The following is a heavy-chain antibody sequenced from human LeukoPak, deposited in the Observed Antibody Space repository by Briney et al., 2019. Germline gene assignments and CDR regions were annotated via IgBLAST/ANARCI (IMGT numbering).Heavy chain of an antibody. CDR2: FDPEDGET. J-gene: IGHJ4*02. Sequence: ASVKVSCKVSGYTLTELSMHWVRQAPGKGLEWMGGFDPEDGETIYAQKFQGRVTMTEDTSTDTAYMELSSLRSEDTAVYYCATNPVVPAAMRRYTEAYFDYGGQGTLVTVSS. CDR3: ATNPVVPAAMRRYTEAYFDY. CDR1: GYTLTELS. D-gene: IGHD2-2*01. V-gene: IGHV1-24*01.